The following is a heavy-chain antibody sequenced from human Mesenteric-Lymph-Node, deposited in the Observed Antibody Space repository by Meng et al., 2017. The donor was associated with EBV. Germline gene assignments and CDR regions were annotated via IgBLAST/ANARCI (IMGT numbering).Heavy chain of an antibody. Sequence: QGHIWEVGARVKKPGASVKIACKASGYTFTNYALEWVRHTPGQRLEWMGWINVGNGNTKYSQKFEGRVTISRDTSANTAYVELSSLRSEDTAVYYCARIRGIDSSTDYWGQGTLVTVSS. CDR2: INVGNGNT. J-gene: IGHJ4*02. D-gene: IGHD2-2*01. CDR3: ARIRGIDSSTDY. CDR1: GYTFTNYA. V-gene: IGHV1-3*01.